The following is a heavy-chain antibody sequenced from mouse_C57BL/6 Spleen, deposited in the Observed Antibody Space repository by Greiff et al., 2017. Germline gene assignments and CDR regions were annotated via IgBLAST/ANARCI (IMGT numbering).Heavy chain of an antibody. CDR3: ARLPRYFYV. CDR1: GFTFSSYT. V-gene: IGHV5-9*01. CDR2: ISGGGGND. J-gene: IGHJ1*03. Sequence: EVQLVESGGGLVKPGGSLTLSCAASGFTFSSYTMSWVRQTPEKRLEWVATISGGGGNDYYPASVTGRVNISRDNVNNTLYLQGSGLGSEDTALYYCARLPRYFYVWGTGTTLTVSS.